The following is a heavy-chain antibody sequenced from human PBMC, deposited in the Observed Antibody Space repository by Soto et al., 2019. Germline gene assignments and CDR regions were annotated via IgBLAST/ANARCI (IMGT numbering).Heavy chain of an antibody. D-gene: IGHD1-26*01. CDR2: MNPNSGDT. Sequence: ASVKVSCKAAGYTFSDYYLHWVRQPPGQGPEWMGWMNPNSGDTKYAQKFRGRVTMTRDTSVRTAFMELNWLKSDDTAVYYCAIESGGATATLDYYYFYMDVWGKGTTVTVSS. CDR1: GYTFSDYY. J-gene: IGHJ6*03. V-gene: IGHV1-2*02. CDR3: AIESGGATATLDYYYFYMDV.